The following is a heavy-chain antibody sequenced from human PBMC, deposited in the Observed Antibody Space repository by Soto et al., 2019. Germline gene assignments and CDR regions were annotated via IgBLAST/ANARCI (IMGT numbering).Heavy chain of an antibody. Sequence: EVQLVESGGGLVQPGGSLKLSCAASGFTFSGSAMHWVRQASGKGLEWVVRIRSKANSYATAYAASVKGRFTISRDDSKNTAYLQMNSLNTEDTAVYYCTRLKEGAFDIWGQGTMVTVSS. V-gene: IGHV3-73*02. CDR3: TRLKEGAFDI. J-gene: IGHJ3*02. CDR2: IRSKANSYAT. CDR1: GFTFSGSA.